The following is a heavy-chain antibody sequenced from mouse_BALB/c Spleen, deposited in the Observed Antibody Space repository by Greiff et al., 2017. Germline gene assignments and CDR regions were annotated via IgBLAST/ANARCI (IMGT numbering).Heavy chain of an antibody. V-gene: IGHV2-9*02. CDR2: IWAGGST. D-gene: IGHD2-14*01. J-gene: IGHJ3*01. Sequence: VKLVESGPGLVAPSQSLSITCTVSGFSLTSYGVHWVRQPPGKGLEWLGVIWAGGSTNYNSALMSRLSISKDNSKSQVFLKMNSLQTDDTAMYYCARGRYDEILFAYWGQGTLVTVSA. CDR3: ARGRYDEILFAY. CDR1: GFSLTSYG.